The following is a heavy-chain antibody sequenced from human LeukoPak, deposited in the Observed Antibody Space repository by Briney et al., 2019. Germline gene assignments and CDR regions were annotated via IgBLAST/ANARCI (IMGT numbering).Heavy chain of an antibody. CDR2: IIPILGIA. Sequence: GASVKVSCKASGGTFSSYAISWVRQAPGQGLEWMGRIIPILGIANYAQKLQGRVTITADKSTSTAYMELSSLRSEDTAVYYCARSLLWFGELSPGLDYWGQGTLVTVSS. CDR1: GGTFSSYA. V-gene: IGHV1-69*04. CDR3: ARSLLWFGELSPGLDY. D-gene: IGHD3-10*01. J-gene: IGHJ4*02.